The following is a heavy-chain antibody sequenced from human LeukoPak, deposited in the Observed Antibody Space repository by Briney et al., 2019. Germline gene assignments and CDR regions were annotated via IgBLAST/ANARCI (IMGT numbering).Heavy chain of an antibody. Sequence: SGTLSLTCTVSGDSINSLDLWSWVRQPPGKGLEWIGEMYLSGTTHSNPSVKSRVTISIDKSKNQFFLNLISVTAAYTAVYYCAGLVGRYSSGLYYYYFDYWGQGTLVTVSS. CDR3: AGLVGRYSSGLYYYYFDY. V-gene: IGHV4-4*02. D-gene: IGHD3-22*01. CDR2: MYLSGTT. CDR1: GDSINSLDL. J-gene: IGHJ4*02.